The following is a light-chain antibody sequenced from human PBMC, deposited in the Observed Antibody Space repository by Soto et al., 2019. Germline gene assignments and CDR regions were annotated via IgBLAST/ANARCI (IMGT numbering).Light chain of an antibody. CDR1: QSISSY. CDR3: QQSYSTSGP. J-gene: IGKJ1*01. CDR2: AAS. Sequence: DIQMTQSPSSLFASVGDRVTITCRASQSISSYLNWYQQKPGKAPKLLIYAASSLQSGVPSRFSGSGSGTDFTLTISSLQPEDFATYYCQQSYSTSGPFGQGTKVEIK. V-gene: IGKV1-39*01.